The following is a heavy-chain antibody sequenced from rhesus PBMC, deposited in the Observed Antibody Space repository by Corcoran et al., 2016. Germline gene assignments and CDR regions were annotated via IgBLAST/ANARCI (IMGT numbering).Heavy chain of an antibody. CDR2: ISYTGGST. V-gene: IGHV3S5*01. CDR3: AKEAVGSADY. Sequence: EVQLVGTGGGLVQPGGARGLSCAASGLICGNYGMHWVRQAPGKGLDWVSAISYTGGSTYYADSVKGRFTISRDNSKNTVSLQMNNLRPEDTAVYYCAKEAVGSADYWGQGVLVTVSS. J-gene: IGHJ4*01. CDR1: GLICGNYG. D-gene: IGHD5-24*01.